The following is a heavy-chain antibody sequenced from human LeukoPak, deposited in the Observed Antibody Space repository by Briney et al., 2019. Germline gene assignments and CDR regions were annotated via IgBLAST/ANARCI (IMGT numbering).Heavy chain of an antibody. CDR1: GFTFSSHS. CDR2: ISGSSSYI. Sequence: GGSLRLSCAASGFTFSSHSMNWVRQAPGKGLEWVSSISGSSSYIYYADSVKGRFTISRDNAKNSLYLQMNSLRAEDTAVYYCARVGHSSSWDYYYYYYMDVWGKGTTVTISS. J-gene: IGHJ6*03. D-gene: IGHD6-13*01. CDR3: ARVGHSSSWDYYYYYYMDV. V-gene: IGHV3-21*01.